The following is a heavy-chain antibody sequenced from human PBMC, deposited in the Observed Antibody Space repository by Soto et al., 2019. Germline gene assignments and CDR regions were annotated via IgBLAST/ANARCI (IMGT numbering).Heavy chain of an antibody. V-gene: IGHV1-69*06. CDR2: IIPLFGPA. D-gene: IGHD2-21*02. J-gene: IGHJ5*02. CDR1: GGIFSSNT. Sequence: QVYLVQSGAEVKKPGSSVKISCKDSGGIFSSNTINWVRQAAGQGLEWMGGIIPLFGPANYAEKFQGRVTITADKSTKTQYMELTSLRSEDTAVYYCASKAACGGDCYSFDPWGQGTLVTVSS. CDR3: ASKAACGGDCYSFDP.